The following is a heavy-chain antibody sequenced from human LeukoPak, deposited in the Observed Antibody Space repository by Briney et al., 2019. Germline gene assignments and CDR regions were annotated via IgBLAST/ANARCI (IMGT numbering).Heavy chain of an antibody. CDR2: ISSSSSYI. Sequence: PGGSLRLSCAASGFTFSHYTMNWVRQAPGKGLEWVSSISSSSSYIYYADSVKGRFTISRDNTKNSLVLQMNSLRAEDTAVYYCARQIYSSGWFDYWGQGTLVTVSS. CDR3: ARQIYSSGWFDY. D-gene: IGHD6-19*01. V-gene: IGHV3-21*01. CDR1: GFTFSHYT. J-gene: IGHJ4*02.